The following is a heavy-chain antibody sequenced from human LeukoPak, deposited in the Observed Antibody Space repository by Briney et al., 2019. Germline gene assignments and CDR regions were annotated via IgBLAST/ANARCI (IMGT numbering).Heavy chain of an antibody. J-gene: IGHJ4*02. V-gene: IGHV1-2*02. Sequence: GASVKVSCKASGYTFTGYYMHWVRQAPGQGLEWMGWINPNSGGTNYAQKLQGRVTMTTDTSTSTAYMELRSLRSDDTAVYYCAREAAGTYYYDSSGYPDYWGQGTLVTVSS. CDR1: GYTFTGYY. D-gene: IGHD3-22*01. CDR3: AREAAGTYYYDSSGYPDY. CDR2: INPNSGGT.